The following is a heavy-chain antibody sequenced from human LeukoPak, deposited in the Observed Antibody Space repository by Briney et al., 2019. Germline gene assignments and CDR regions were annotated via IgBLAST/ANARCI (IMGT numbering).Heavy chain of an antibody. CDR2: IYYSGNT. CDR1: GGSISSHY. D-gene: IGHD3-3*01. V-gene: IGHV4-59*11. CDR3: ARAQLYYDVWSGYLDI. Sequence: SETLSLTCTVSGGSISSHYWSWIRQPPGKGLEWIGCIYYSGNTNYNPSLKSRVTISVDTSKNQFSLKLSSVTAADTAVYYCARAQLYYDVWSGYLDIWGQGTLVTVSS. J-gene: IGHJ3*02.